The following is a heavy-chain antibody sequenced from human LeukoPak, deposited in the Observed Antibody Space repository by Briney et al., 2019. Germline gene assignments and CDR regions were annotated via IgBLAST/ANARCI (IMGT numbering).Heavy chain of an antibody. J-gene: IGHJ4*02. D-gene: IGHD3-3*01. V-gene: IGHV4-31*03. CDR2: IYYSGST. Sequence: SETLSLTCTVSGGSISSGGYYWSWIRQHPGKGLEWIGYIYYSGSTYYNPSLKSRVTISVDTSKNQFSLKLSSVTAADTAVYYCAREVGDDFWSGYLSYYFDYWGQGTLVTVSS. CDR3: AREVGDDFWSGYLSYYFDY. CDR1: GGSISSGGYY.